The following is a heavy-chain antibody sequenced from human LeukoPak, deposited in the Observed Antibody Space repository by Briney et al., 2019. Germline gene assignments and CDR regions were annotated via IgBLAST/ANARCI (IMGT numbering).Heavy chain of an antibody. CDR2: IYPGDSDT. D-gene: IGHD3-22*01. J-gene: IGHJ6*02. CDR3: ARLVGYYDSSGYSPYYDMDV. CDR1: GYSFTSYW. V-gene: IGHV5-51*01. Sequence: GESLKISCKGSGYSFTSYWIGWVRQMPGKGLEWMGIIYPGDSDTRYSPSFQGQVTISADKSISTAYLQWSSLKASDTAMYYCARLVGYYDSSGYSPYYDMDVWGQGTTVTVSS.